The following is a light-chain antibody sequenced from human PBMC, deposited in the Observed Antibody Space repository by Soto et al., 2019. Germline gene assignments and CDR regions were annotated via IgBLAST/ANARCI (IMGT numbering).Light chain of an antibody. Sequence: VMTQSPATLSVSPGERATLPCRACQSVSRKLAWSQQKPGQAPRPLIYVAATSSTASLATWSGSRSWTTLTLIISSLLSEDYVVVYCQQYNNWSPSWTFGQGTKVDI. V-gene: IGKV3-15*01. J-gene: IGKJ1*01. CDR1: QSVSRK. CDR2: VAA. CDR3: QQYNNWSPSWT.